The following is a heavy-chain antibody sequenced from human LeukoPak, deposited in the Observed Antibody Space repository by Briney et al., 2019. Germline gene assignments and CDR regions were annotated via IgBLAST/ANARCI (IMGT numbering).Heavy chain of an antibody. V-gene: IGHV4-34*01. D-gene: IGHD5-18*01. J-gene: IGHJ3*02. CDR2: INHSGST. CDR1: GGSFSGYY. CDR3: ARGLGYSYAEGDAFDI. Sequence: PSETLSLTCAVYGGSFSGYYWSWIRQPPGKGLEWIREINHSGSTNYNPSLKSRVTISVDTSKNQFSLKLSSVTAADTAVYYCARGLGYSYAEGDAFDIWGQGTMVTVSS.